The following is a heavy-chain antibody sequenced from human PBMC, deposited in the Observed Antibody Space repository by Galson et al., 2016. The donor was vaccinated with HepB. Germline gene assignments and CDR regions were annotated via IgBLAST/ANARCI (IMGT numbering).Heavy chain of an antibody. J-gene: IGHJ6*02. CDR1: GFTFSSYS. CDR3: ASFFGGYSYGYPNDYYYGMDV. D-gene: IGHD5-18*01. CDR2: ISSSSSYI. V-gene: IGHV3-21*01. Sequence: SLRLSCAASGFTFSSYSMNWVRQAPGKGLEWVSSISSSSSYIYYADSVKGRFTISRDNAKNSLYLQMNSLRAEDTAVYYCASFFGGYSYGYPNDYYYGMDVWGQGTTVTVSS.